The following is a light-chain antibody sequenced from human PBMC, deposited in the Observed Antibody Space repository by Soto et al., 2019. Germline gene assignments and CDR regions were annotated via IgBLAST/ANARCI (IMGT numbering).Light chain of an antibody. CDR3: QHYNTYPIT. J-gene: IGKJ5*01. CDR1: QDISNF. Sequence: DIQMTQSPSSLSAYVGDRITITCRASQDISNFVAWFQQKPGKAPKSLIYAASNLHSGVPSKFSGSGSGTEFTLTISNLQPEDSATYYCQHYNTYPITFGQGTRLEIK. CDR2: AAS. V-gene: IGKV1-16*02.